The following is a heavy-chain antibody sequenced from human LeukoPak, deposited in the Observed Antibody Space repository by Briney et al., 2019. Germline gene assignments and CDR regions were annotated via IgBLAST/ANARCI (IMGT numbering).Heavy chain of an antibody. Sequence: SETLSLTCTVSGGSISSRRYYGAWIRQPPGKGLEWIGSVFYTGTTDYNPSLNSRVTISIDTSKNQFSLNLGSVTAADSAFYYCAKYGSGTYWGQGTLVTVSS. D-gene: IGHD3-10*01. J-gene: IGHJ4*02. CDR1: GGSISSRRYY. V-gene: IGHV4-39*01. CDR2: VFYTGTT. CDR3: AKYGSGTY.